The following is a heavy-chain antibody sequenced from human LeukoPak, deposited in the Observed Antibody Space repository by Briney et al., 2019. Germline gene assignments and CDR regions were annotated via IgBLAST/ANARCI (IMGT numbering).Heavy chain of an antibody. V-gene: IGHV1-18*01. Sequence: ASVKVSCKASGYTFTSYGSSWVRQAPGQGLEWMGWISAYNGNTNYAQKLQGRVTMTTDTSTSTAYMELRSLRSDDTAVYYCARDAPSYYYDSSGYYFELAYWGQGTLVTVSS. D-gene: IGHD3-22*01. CDR3: ARDAPSYYYDSSGYYFELAY. CDR2: ISAYNGNT. CDR1: GYTFTSYG. J-gene: IGHJ4*02.